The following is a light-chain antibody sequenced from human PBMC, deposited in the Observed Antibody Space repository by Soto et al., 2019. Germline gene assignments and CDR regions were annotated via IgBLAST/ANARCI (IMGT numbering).Light chain of an antibody. CDR2: DAS. V-gene: IGKV3-11*01. CDR1: QSVSRY. Sequence: EIGMTQSPATLSVSPGERATLSCRASQSVSRYLAWYQQKPGQAPRLLIYDASNRATGIPARFSGSGSGTDFTLTISSLEPEDFAVYYCQQRSNWSWTFGQGTKVDI. J-gene: IGKJ1*01. CDR3: QQRSNWSWT.